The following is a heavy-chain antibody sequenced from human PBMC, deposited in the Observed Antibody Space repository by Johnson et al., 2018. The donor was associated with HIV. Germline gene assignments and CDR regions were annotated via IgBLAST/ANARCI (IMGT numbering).Heavy chain of an antibody. D-gene: IGHD6-19*01. V-gene: IGHV3-23*04. CDR1: GFTFNNYA. Sequence: VQLVESGGGLGQPGGSLRLSCAASGFTFNNYAINWVRQAPGKGLEWVSVVSGSGGSTNYADSVKGRFTISRDNSKNTLYLQMNSLRAEDTAVYYCARSGWYLSYAFDIWGQGTMVTVSS. CDR3: ARSGWYLSYAFDI. CDR2: VSGSGGST. J-gene: IGHJ3*02.